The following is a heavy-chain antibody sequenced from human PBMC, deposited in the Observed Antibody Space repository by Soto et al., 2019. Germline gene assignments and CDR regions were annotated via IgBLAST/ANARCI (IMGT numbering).Heavy chain of an antibody. J-gene: IGHJ5*02. D-gene: IGHD3-22*01. CDR1: GGSNSSSSYF. Sequence: PSETLSLTCTVSGGSNSSSSYFWGWIRQPPGKGLEWIGSIYHSGSTSDNPSLRSRVTISVDTSKNQFSLKLSSVTAADTAVYFCARHAGYSSGRRWFDPWGQGTLVTVSS. V-gene: IGHV4-39*01. CDR2: IYHSGST. CDR3: ARHAGYSSGRRWFDP.